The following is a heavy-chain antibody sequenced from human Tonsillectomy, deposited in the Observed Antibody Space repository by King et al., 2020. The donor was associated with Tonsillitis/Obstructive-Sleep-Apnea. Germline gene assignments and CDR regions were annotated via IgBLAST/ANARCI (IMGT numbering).Heavy chain of an antibody. D-gene: IGHD4-17*01. V-gene: IGHV1-69*01. Sequence: QLVQSGAEVKKPGSSVKVSCKASGGTFSTDAISWVRQAPGQGLEWMGGVIPIFDTSKYAQKFRGRLTITADESTSTAYMELSSLRSEDTAVYYCARTTPEDNYYYYYMDVWGKGTTVTVSS. CDR2: VIPIFDTS. J-gene: IGHJ6*03. CDR3: ARTTPEDNYYYYYMDV. CDR1: GGTFSTDA.